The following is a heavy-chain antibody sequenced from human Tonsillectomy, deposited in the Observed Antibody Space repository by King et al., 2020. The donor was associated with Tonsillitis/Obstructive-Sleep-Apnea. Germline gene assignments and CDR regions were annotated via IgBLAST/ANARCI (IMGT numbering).Heavy chain of an antibody. V-gene: IGHV4-59*01. J-gene: IGHJ3*02. CDR1: GGSISSYY. D-gene: IGHD3-22*01. CDR2: IYYRGNT. CDR3: ARAGYYYDSSGYMAMAFDI. Sequence: QLQESGPGLVKPSETLSLTCTVSGGSISSYYWSWIRQPPGKGLEWIGYIYYRGNTNYNPSLKSRVTISVDTSKNQFSLKLSSVTAADTAVYYCARAGYYYDSSGYMAMAFDIWGQGTMVTVSS.